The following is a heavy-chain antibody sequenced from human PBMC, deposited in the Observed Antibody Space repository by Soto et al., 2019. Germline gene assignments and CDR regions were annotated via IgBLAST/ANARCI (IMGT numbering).Heavy chain of an antibody. CDR2: IKSKTDGGTT. V-gene: IGHV3-15*01. Sequence: GGSLRLSCAASGFTFSNAWMSWVRQAPGKGLEWVGRIKSKTDGGTTDYAAPVKGRFTISRDDSKNTLYLQMNRLKTEDTAVYYCTTDVLRYDSSGYYYGSYYYYGIDVWGQGTTLPVYS. J-gene: IGHJ6*02. CDR3: TTDVLRYDSSGYYYGSYYYYGIDV. CDR1: GFTFSNAW. D-gene: IGHD3-22*01.